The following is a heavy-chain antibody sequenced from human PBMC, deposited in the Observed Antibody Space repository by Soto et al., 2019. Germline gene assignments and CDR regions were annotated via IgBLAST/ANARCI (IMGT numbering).Heavy chain of an antibody. J-gene: IGHJ6*03. CDR1: GFTFSSYS. Sequence: EVQLVESGGGLVQPGGSLRLSCAASGFTFSSYSMNWVRQAPGKGLEWVSYISSSSSTIYYADSVKGRFTISRDNAKNSLYLQMNSLRAEDTAVYYCARDPVVPARAALPYYMDVWGKGTTVTVSS. D-gene: IGHD2-2*01. CDR3: ARDPVVPARAALPYYMDV. CDR2: ISSSSSTI. V-gene: IGHV3-48*01.